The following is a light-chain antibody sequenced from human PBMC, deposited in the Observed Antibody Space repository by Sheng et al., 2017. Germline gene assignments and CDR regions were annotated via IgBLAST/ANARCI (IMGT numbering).Light chain of an antibody. CDR3: QQRTIWPPYT. J-gene: IGKJ4*01. V-gene: IGKV3-11*01. CDR2: DAN. CDR1: QSVDDQ. Sequence: EIVLTQSPDTMSLSPGERATFSCRASQSVDDQLAWYQKRPGQAPRLLIYDANNRATDIPARFSGSGSGTDFTLTISSLEPEDLAVYYCQQRTIWPPYTFGGGTKVEIK.